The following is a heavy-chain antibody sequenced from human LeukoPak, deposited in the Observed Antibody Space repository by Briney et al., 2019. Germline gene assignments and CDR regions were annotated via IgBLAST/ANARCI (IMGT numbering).Heavy chain of an antibody. CDR2: MYHSGST. V-gene: IGHV4-38-2*02. D-gene: IGHD6-19*01. CDR3: ATTGYSSGWYEDYYYYYYMDV. J-gene: IGHJ6*03. CDR1: GYSISSGYY. Sequence: SETLSLTCTVSGYSISSGYYWGWIRQPPGKGLEWIGSMYHSGSTYYNPSLKSRVTISIDTSKNQFSLKLNSVTAADTAVYYCATTGYSSGWYEDYYYYYYMDVWGKGTTVTVSS.